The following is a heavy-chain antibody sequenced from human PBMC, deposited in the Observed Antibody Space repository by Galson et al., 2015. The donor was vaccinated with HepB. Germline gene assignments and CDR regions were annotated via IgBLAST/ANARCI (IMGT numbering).Heavy chain of an antibody. D-gene: IGHD6-19*01. CDR3: ARDRSIAVAGGYFDY. J-gene: IGHJ4*02. CDR2: ISYDGSNK. CDR1: GFTFSSYA. V-gene: IGHV3-30-3*01. Sequence: SLRLSCAASGFTFSSYAMHWVRQAPGKGLEWVAVISYDGSNKYYADSVKGRFTISRDNSKNTLYLQMNSLRAEDTAVYYCARDRSIAVAGGYFDYWGQGTLVTVSS.